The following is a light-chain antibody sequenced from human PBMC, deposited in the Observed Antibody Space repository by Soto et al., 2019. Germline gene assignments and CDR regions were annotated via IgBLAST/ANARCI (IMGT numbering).Light chain of an antibody. V-gene: IGLV1-44*01. J-gene: IGLJ1*01. CDR2: DNN. CDR1: GSNIGSDT. CDR3: QSYDSSLSGSYV. Sequence: QSVLTQPPSASGTPGQRVTISCSGSGSNIGSDTVNWYQQLPGTAPKLLIYDNNNRPSGVPARFSVSKSDTSASLAITGLQPEDEADYYCQSYDSSLSGSYVFGTGTKLTVL.